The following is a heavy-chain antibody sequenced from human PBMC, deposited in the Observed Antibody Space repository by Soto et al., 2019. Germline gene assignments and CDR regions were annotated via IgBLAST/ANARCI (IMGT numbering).Heavy chain of an antibody. CDR2: SYYRGSA. CDR1: GDSITSSNKY. CDR3: ARRSYDNSCYYYVDY. J-gene: IGHJ4*01. V-gene: IGHV4-39*01. Sequence: QLHLQESGPGLVKPSETLSLTCTVSGDSITSSNKYWGWARQPPGKGLEWIGSSYYRGSAYSNPTLKSRVTISIDSSKNQLYLKLSSVTAADTAVYYCARRSYDNSCYYYVDYWGQGTLVTVSS. D-gene: IGHD3-22*01.